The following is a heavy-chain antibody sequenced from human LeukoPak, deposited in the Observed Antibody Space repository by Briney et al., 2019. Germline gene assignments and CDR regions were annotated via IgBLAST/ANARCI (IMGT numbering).Heavy chain of an antibody. J-gene: IGHJ4*02. CDR3: ATAMYYYDSSGYYPSYFDY. CDR2: VDPEDGET. V-gene: IGHV1-69-2*01. Sequence: ASVKVSCKVSGYTFTDYYMHWVQQAPGKGLEWMGLVDPEDGETIYAEKFQGRVTITADTSTDTAYMELSSLRSEDTAVYYCATAMYYYDSSGYYPSYFDYWGQGTLVTVSS. CDR1: GYTFTDYY. D-gene: IGHD3-22*01.